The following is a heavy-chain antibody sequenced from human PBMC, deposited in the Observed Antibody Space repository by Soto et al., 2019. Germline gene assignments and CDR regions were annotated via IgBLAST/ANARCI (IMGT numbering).Heavy chain of an antibody. V-gene: IGHV4-59*01. Sequence: SETLSLTCTGSGGYISSYYWSWIRQPPGKGLEWIGYIYYSGSTNYNPSLKSRVTISVDTSKNQFSLKLSSVTAADTAVYYCAKSWYGNWFDPWGQGTLVTVSS. CDR1: GGYISSYY. CDR2: IYYSGST. J-gene: IGHJ5*02. D-gene: IGHD6-13*01. CDR3: AKSWYGNWFDP.